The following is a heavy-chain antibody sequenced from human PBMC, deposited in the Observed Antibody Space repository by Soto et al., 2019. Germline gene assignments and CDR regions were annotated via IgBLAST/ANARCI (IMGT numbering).Heavy chain of an antibody. CDR3: ARTGWELRAFDI. CDR1: GFTFSSYG. V-gene: IGHV3-33*01. J-gene: IGHJ3*02. CDR2: IWYDGSNK. D-gene: IGHD1-26*01. Sequence: PGGXLRLSCAASGFTFSSYGMHWVRQAPGKGLEWVAVIWYDGSNKYYADSVKGRFTISRDNSKNTLYLQMNSLRAEDTAVYYCARTGWELRAFDIWGQGTMVTVSS.